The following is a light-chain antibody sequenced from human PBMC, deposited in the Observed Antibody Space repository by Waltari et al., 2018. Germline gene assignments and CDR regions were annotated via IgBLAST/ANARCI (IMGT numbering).Light chain of an antibody. J-gene: IGLJ3*02. CDR1: YSNAGTKY. CDR3: AVWDDSLSAWV. V-gene: IGLV1-47*01. CDR2: GNY. Sequence: QSVLTQPPSASGTPGQRVTISCSGSYSNAGTKYVDWHQQRPGTAPKLLIYGNYLRPLGVPDRSSASRSGTSASLAISGLQPDDEAIYYCAVWDDSLSAWVFGGGTELTVL.